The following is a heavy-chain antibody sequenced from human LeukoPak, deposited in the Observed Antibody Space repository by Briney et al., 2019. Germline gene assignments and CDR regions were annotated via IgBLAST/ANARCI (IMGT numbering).Heavy chain of an antibody. Sequence: ASVKVSCKASGYTFTSYAMNWVRQAPGQGLEWMGWINTNTGNPTYAQGFTGRFVFSLDTSVSTAYLQISSLKAEDTAVYYCASDRDGYNRSPFDYWGQGTLVTVSS. CDR2: INTNTGNP. D-gene: IGHD5-24*01. J-gene: IGHJ4*02. CDR1: GYTFTSYA. V-gene: IGHV7-4-1*02. CDR3: ASDRDGYNRSPFDY.